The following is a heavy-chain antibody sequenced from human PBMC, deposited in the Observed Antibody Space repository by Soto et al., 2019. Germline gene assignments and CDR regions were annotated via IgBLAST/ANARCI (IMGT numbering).Heavy chain of an antibody. D-gene: IGHD2-21*02. Sequence: PVGSLRLSCAASGFTFSSYGMHWVRQAPGKGLEWVAVISYDGSNKYYADSVKGRFTISRDNSKNTLYLQMNSLRAEDTAVYYCAKLSNTATDYWGQGTLVTVSS. CDR1: GFTFSSYG. CDR3: AKLSNTATDY. V-gene: IGHV3-30*18. J-gene: IGHJ4*02. CDR2: ISYDGSNK.